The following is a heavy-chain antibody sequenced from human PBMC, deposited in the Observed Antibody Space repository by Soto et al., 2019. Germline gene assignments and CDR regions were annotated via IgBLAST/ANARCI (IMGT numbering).Heavy chain of an antibody. Sequence: QLQLQESGPGLVKPSETLSLTCSVSGDSVSSSNFHWGWIRQPPGKGLEWIGSVYYSGSTYYNPSLKSRVTMSVDTSKNQFSLKLSSVTAADAAVYYCARHPTFSGWEYYFDYWGQGTLVTVSS. CDR2: VYYSGST. D-gene: IGHD6-19*01. J-gene: IGHJ4*02. V-gene: IGHV4-39*01. CDR1: GDSVSSSNFH. CDR3: ARHPTFSGWEYYFDY.